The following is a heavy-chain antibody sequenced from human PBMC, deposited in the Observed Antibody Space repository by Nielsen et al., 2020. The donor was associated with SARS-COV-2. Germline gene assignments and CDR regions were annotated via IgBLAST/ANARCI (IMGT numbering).Heavy chain of an antibody. V-gene: IGHV3-23*01. CDR2: ISGSGGST. CDR3: AKDLVKFDILTGYDY. J-gene: IGHJ4*02. D-gene: IGHD3-9*01. CDR1: GFTFSSYA. Sequence: GGSLRLSCVASGFTFSSYAMSWVRQAPGKGLEWVSAISGSGGSTYYADSVKGRFTISRDNSKNTLYLQMNSLRAEDTAVYYCAKDLVKFDILTGYDYWGQGTLVTVSS.